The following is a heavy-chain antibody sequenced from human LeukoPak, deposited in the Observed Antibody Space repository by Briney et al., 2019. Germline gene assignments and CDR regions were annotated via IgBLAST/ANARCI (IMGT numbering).Heavy chain of an antibody. CDR2: ISGDGGST. J-gene: IGHJ6*02. CDR3: PKVYYYGSGSYYYGMDV. D-gene: IGHD3-10*01. Sequence: GGSLRLSCAASGFTFDDYAMHWVRQAPGKGLEWVSLISGDGGSTYYADSVKGRFTISRDNSKNSLYLQMNSLRTEDTALYYCPKVYYYGSGSYYYGMDVWGQGTTVTVSS. V-gene: IGHV3-43*02. CDR1: GFTFDDYA.